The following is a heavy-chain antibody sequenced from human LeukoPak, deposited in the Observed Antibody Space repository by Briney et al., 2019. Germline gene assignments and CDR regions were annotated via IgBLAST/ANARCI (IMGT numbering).Heavy chain of an antibody. J-gene: IGHJ4*02. CDR1: GGSFSGYY. V-gene: IGHV4-34*01. CDR2: INHSGST. Sequence: SETLSLTCAVYGGSFSGYYWSWIRQPPGKGLEWIREINHSGSTNYNPSLKSRVTISVDTSKNQFSLKLSSVTAADTAMYYCARQGSEIDYWGQGTLVTVSS. CDR3: ARQGSEIDY.